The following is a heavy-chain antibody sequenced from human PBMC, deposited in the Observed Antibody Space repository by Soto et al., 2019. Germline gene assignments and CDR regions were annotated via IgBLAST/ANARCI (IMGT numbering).Heavy chain of an antibody. CDR1: GGSISSGGYY. CDR3: ARSSGHDPLVFDI. D-gene: IGHD3-22*01. Sequence: PSETLSLTCTVSGGSISSGGYYWSWIRQHPGKGLEWIGYIYYSGSTYYNPSLKSRVTISVDTSKNQFSLKLSSVTAADTAVYYCARSSGHDPLVFDIWGQGTMVTVSS. V-gene: IGHV4-31*03. J-gene: IGHJ3*02. CDR2: IYYSGST.